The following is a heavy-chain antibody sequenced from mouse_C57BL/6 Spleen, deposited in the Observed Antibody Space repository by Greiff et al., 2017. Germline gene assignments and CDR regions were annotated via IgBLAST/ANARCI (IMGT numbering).Heavy chain of an antibody. CDR2: INPSNGGT. J-gene: IGHJ3*01. CDR3: AIDDCGSGDVGAWFAY. V-gene: IGHV1-53*01. Sequence: VQLQQPGTELVKPGASVKLSCKASGYTFTSYWMHWVKQRPGQGLEWIGNINPSNGGTNYNEKFKSKATLTVDKSSSTAYMQLSRLTSEASAVDYCAIDDCGSGDVGAWFAYWGQGTLVTVSA. D-gene: IGHD1-1*01. CDR1: GYTFTSYW.